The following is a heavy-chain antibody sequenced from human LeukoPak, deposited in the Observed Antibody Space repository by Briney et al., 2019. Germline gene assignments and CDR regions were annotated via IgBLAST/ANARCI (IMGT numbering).Heavy chain of an antibody. Sequence: GGSLSLSCAASGFTFSSYEMNCARQAPGEGREWGSYISSSGSTIYYADSVKGLFTISRDNTKNSLYLQMNSLSAEDAAVYYCAELGITMIGGVWGKGTTVTISS. D-gene: IGHD3-10*02. CDR2: ISSSGSTI. CDR1: GFTFSSYE. J-gene: IGHJ6*04. CDR3: AELGITMIGGV. V-gene: IGHV3-48*03.